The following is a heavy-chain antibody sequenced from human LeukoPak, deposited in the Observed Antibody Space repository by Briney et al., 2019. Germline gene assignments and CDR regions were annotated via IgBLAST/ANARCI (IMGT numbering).Heavy chain of an antibody. J-gene: IGHJ4*02. CDR2: IYYSGST. CDR3: ARDLELLFDY. V-gene: IGHV4-59*01. CDR1: GGSMSTYY. D-gene: IGHD1-26*01. Sequence: SETLSLTCTVSGGSMSTYYWSWIRQPPGKGLEWIGYIYYSGSTNYNPSLKSRVTISLDKSKNQFSLKLSSVTAADTAVYYCARDLELLFDYWGQGTLVTVSS.